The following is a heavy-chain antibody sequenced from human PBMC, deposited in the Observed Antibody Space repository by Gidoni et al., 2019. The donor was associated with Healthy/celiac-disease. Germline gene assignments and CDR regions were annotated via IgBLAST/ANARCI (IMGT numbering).Heavy chain of an antibody. V-gene: IGHV4-59*08. CDR1: GGSISSYY. CDR2: IYYSGST. D-gene: IGHD6-19*01. Sequence: QVQLQESGPGLVKPSEPLSLTCTVSGGSISSYYWSWIRQPPGKGLEWIGCIYYSGSTNYNPSLKSRVTISVDTSKNQFSLKLSSVTAADTAVYYCARRSRRLDYCDYWGQGTLVTVSS. CDR3: ARRSRRLDYCDY. J-gene: IGHJ4*02.